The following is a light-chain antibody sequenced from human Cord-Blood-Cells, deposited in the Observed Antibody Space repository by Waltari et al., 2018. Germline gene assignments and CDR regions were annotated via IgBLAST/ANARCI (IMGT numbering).Light chain of an antibody. V-gene: IGKV2-28*01. CDR2: LGS. Sequence: DIVMTQSPLSLPVTPGEPASISCRSSQSLLHSNGYNYLDWYLQKPEQSPQLLIYLGSNRAAGVPDRSSGSGSGTDFTLEISRVEAEDVGVYYCMQALQTPFTFGPGTKVDIK. CDR3: MQALQTPFT. CDR1: QSLLHSNGYNY. J-gene: IGKJ3*01.